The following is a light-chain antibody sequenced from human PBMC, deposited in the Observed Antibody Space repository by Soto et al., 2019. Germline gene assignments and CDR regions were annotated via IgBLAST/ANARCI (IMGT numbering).Light chain of an antibody. CDR2: DAS. CDR1: ERISHS. Sequence: DIVLTQSPATLSLSPGNRVTLSSRANERISHSLAWYQQRPGQAPRILIYDASFRATGIPERFSGSGSGTDFTLSISSLEPEDFAVYYCQLSQQRSSWPLIAFGQGTRLDLK. V-gene: IGKV3-11*01. J-gene: IGKJ5*01. CDR3: QLSQQRSSWPLIA.